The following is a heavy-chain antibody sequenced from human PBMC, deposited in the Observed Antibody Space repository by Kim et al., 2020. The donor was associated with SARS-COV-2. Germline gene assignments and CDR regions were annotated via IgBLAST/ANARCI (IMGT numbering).Heavy chain of an antibody. CDR3: ASWAIFGVVIPHDAFDI. V-gene: IGHV4-34*01. CDR2: INHSGST. J-gene: IGHJ3*02. D-gene: IGHD3-3*01. Sequence: SETLSLTCAVYGGSFSGYYWSWIRQPPGKGLEWIGEINHSGSTNYNPSLKSRVTISVDTSKNQFSLKLSSVTAADTAVYYCASWAIFGVVIPHDAFDIWGQGTMVTVSS. CDR1: GGSFSGYY.